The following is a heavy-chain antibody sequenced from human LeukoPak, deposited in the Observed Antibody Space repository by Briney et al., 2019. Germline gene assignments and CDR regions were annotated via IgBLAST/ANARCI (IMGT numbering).Heavy chain of an antibody. V-gene: IGHV1-2*02. CDR3: ARSPSRGQGYGMDV. CDR1: GYTFTGYY. Sequence: ASVKVSCKASGYTFTGYYMHWVRQAPGQGLEWMGWINPNSGGTNYAQKFQGRVTMTRDTSISTAYMELSRLRSDDTAVYYCARSPSRGQGYGMDVWGQGTTVTVSS. D-gene: IGHD1-26*01. J-gene: IGHJ6*02. CDR2: INPNSGGT.